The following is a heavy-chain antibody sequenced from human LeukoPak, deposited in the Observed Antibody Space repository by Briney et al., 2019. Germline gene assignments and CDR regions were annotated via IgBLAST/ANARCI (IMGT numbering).Heavy chain of an antibody. CDR2: IYYSEST. CDR1: GGSIRSYY. Sequence: PSETLSLTCTVSGGSIRSYYWSWIRQPPGKGLEWIGYIYYSESTNYNPSLKSRVSISVDTSKNQFSLKLSSVTAADTAVYYCARTGSTVTMLYPFDHWGQGTLVTVSS. J-gene: IGHJ4*02. CDR3: ARTGSTVTMLYPFDH. D-gene: IGHD4-17*01. V-gene: IGHV4-59*01.